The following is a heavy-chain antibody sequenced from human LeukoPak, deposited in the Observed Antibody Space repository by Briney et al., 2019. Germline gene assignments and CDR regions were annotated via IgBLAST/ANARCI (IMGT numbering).Heavy chain of an antibody. J-gene: IGHJ4*02. D-gene: IGHD3-3*01. V-gene: IGHV3-11*01. CDR3: ARAPQGGDFWSGYFPEGFDY. Sequence: GGSLRLSCAASGFTFSDYYMSWIRQAPGKGLEWVSYISSSGSIIYYADSVKGRFTISRDNAKNSLYLQMNSLRAEDTAVYYCARAPQGGDFWSGYFPEGFDYWGQGTLVTVSS. CDR1: GFTFSDYY. CDR2: ISSSGSII.